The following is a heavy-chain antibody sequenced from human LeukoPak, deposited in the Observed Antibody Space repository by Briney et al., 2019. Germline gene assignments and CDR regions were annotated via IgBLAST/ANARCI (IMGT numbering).Heavy chain of an antibody. D-gene: IGHD3-3*01. CDR3: AKGKFLEWLSGIDY. CDR2: IGGTGTST. V-gene: IGHV3-23*01. Sequence: QSGGSLRLSWAASGFTFSSYAMTWVRQAPGKGLEWVSGIGGTGTSTYYADSVKGRFTISRDSSKNTLYLQMNSLRAEDTAVYYCAKGKFLEWLSGIDYWGQGTLVTVSS. CDR1: GFTFSSYA. J-gene: IGHJ4*02.